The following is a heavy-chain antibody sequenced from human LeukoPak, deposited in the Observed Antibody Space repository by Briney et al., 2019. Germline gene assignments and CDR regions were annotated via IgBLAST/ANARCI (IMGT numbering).Heavy chain of an antibody. CDR2: ISSSGSTI. D-gene: IGHD6-13*01. CDR3: ARDHWQQLIHYFDY. V-gene: IGHV3-48*03. J-gene: IGHJ4*02. Sequence: AGSLRLSCAASGFTVSSYEMNWVRQAPGKGLEWASYISSSGSTIYYADSVKGRFTISRDNAKNSLYLQMNSLRAEDTAVYYCARDHWQQLIHYFDYWGQGTLVTVSS. CDR1: GFTVSSYE.